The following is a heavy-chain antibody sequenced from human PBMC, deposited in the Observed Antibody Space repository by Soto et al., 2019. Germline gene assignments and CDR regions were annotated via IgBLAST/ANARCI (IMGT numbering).Heavy chain of an antibody. CDR3: AKCHLTTTVTTCGY. J-gene: IGHJ4*02. Sequence: QVQLVESGGGVVQPGRSLRLSCAASGCTFSNYGMHWVRQAPGKGLEWVAVISYHGSDKYYADSVKGRFIISRDNSKNTLYLQMDSLRAEDTAVYYCAKCHLTTTVTTCGYWGQGTRVSVSS. CDR2: ISYHGSDK. CDR1: GCTFSNYG. V-gene: IGHV3-30*18. D-gene: IGHD4-17*01.